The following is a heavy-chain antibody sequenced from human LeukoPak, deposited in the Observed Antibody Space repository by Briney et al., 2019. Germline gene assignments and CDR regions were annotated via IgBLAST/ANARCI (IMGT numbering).Heavy chain of an antibody. CDR1: GFTFSSYS. D-gene: IGHD3-16*01. J-gene: IGHJ4*02. CDR3: ASGGENY. Sequence: GRSLRLSCAASGFTFSSYSMNWVRQAPGKGLEWISYISSSSNTIYYADSVKGRFTISRDNAKNSLYLQMNSLRAEDTAMYYCASGGENYWGQGTLVTVSS. CDR2: ISSSSNTI. V-gene: IGHV3-48*01.